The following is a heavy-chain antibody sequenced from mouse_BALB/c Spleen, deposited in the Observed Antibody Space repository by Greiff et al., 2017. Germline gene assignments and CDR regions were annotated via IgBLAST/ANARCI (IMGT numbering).Heavy chain of an antibody. CDR2: IYPGSGST. CDR1: GYTFTDYV. CDR3: ARRMGGFRKYYAMDY. J-gene: IGHJ4*01. V-gene: IGHV1-77*01. Sequence: VQLQQSGPELVKPGASVKMSCKASGYTFTDYVISWVKQRTGQGLEWIGEIYPGSGSTYYNEKFKGKATLTADKSSNTAYMQLSSLTSEDSAVYFCARRMGGFRKYYAMDYWGQGTSVTVSS.